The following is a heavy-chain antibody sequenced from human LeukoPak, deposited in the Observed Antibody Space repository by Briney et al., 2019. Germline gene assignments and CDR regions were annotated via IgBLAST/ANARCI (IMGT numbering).Heavy chain of an antibody. D-gene: IGHD5-24*01. J-gene: IGHJ4*02. CDR2: IYTSGST. Sequence: SETLSLTCTISGGSISSYYWSWIRQPAGKGLEWIGRIYTSGSTNYNPSLKSRVTISVDTSKNHFSLKLSSVTAADTAVYYCARLTRDGYNAYFDYWGQGTLVTVSS. V-gene: IGHV4-4*07. CDR3: ARLTRDGYNAYFDY. CDR1: GGSISSYY.